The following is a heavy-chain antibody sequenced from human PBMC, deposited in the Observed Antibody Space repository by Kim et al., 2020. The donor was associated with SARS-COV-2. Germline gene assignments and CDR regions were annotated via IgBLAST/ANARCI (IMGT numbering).Heavy chain of an antibody. V-gene: IGHV3-73*01. D-gene: IGHD6-19*01. Sequence: GGSLRLSCAASGFTFSGSTMHWVRQASGKGLEWVGRIRSKANNYATAYAASVKNRFTISRDDSKSTAYLQMNSLKTEDTAVYYCTRVNLTAGGWYDAFDIWGQGTKVTVSS. CDR1: GFTFSGST. CDR3: TRVNLTAGGWYDAFDI. CDR2: IRSKANNYAT. J-gene: IGHJ3*02.